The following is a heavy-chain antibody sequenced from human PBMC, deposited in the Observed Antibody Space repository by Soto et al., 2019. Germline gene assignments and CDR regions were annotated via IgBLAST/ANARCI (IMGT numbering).Heavy chain of an antibody. CDR2: IKSKSDGETT. D-gene: IGHD3-10*01. CDR1: GFTFRNAW. J-gene: IGHJ6*02. CDR3: TTDRMLWFGEYTVAMDV. Sequence: EVQLVESGGGLVKPGGPLTLSCEGSGFTFRNAWMSWVRQAPGKGLEWVGRIKSKSDGETTDYAAHVKGRFTISRDDSRDTFYLRMSSLKREDTAVYYCTTDRMLWFGEYTVAMDVWGQGATGTV. V-gene: IGHV3-15*01.